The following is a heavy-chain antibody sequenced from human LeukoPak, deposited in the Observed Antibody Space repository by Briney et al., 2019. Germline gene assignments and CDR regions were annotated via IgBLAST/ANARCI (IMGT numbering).Heavy chain of an antibody. CDR1: GGSFSGYY. J-gene: IGHJ5*02. Sequence: SETLSLTCAVYGGSFSGYYWSWIRQPPGKGLEWIGEINHSGSTNYNPSLKSRVTISVDTSKNQFSLKLSSVTAADTAVYYCARITMIRGLLGNWFNPWGQGTLVTVSS. CDR2: INHSGST. CDR3: ARITMIRGLLGNWFNP. D-gene: IGHD3-10*01. V-gene: IGHV4-34*01.